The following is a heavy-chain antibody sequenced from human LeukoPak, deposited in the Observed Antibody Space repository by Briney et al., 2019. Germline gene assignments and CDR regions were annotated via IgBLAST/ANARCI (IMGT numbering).Heavy chain of an antibody. J-gene: IGHJ3*02. V-gene: IGHV4-28*01. CDR1: GYSISSSNW. Sequence: SETLSLTCAVSGYSISSSNWWGWIRQPPGKGLEWIGYIYYSGSTYYNPSLKSRVTMSVDTSKNQFSLKLSSVTAVDTAVYYCARNRGFGYAYAFDIWGQGTMVTVSS. CDR3: ARNRGFGYAYAFDI. CDR2: IYYSGST. D-gene: IGHD5-12*01.